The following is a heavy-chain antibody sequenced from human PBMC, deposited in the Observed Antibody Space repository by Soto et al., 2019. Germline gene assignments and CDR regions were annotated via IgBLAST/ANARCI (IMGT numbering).Heavy chain of an antibody. Sequence: SGGSLRLSCAASGFTFSSYWMSWVRQAPGKGLEWVANIKQDGSEKYYVDSVKGRFTISRDKAKNSLYLKLNCLRAEDTTVYYCAREYTAMGIYFDSWGQCTLVTVSS. D-gene: IGHD5-18*01. V-gene: IGHV3-7*03. J-gene: IGHJ4*02. CDR3: AREYTAMGIYFDS. CDR1: GFTFSSYW. CDR2: IKQDGSEK.